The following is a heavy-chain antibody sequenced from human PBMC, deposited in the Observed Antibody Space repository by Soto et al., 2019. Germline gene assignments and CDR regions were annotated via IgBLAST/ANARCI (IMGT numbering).Heavy chain of an antibody. V-gene: IGHV4-30-4*01. D-gene: IGHD3-10*01. CDR3: ARATVLSGSYYTRPKSPHFDY. CDR2: IHNSGSP. J-gene: IGHJ4*02. CDR1: GASIHNGGYF. Sequence: PSETLSLTCSVSGASIHNGGYFWSWIRQSPEKGLEWIGHIHNSGSPYNNPSLRSRVTISVDTSKNQFSLKLDSVTAADTAVYYCARATVLSGSYYTRPKSPHFDYWGQGTLVTVSS.